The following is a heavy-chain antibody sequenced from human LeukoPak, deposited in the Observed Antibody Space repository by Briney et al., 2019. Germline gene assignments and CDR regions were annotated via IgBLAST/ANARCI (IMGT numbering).Heavy chain of an antibody. CDR1: GYSFTSYW. V-gene: IGHV5-51*01. J-gene: IGHJ4*02. Sequence: PGESLKISCKGSGYSFTSYWIGWVRQMPGKGLEWMGIIYPGDSDTRYSPSFQGQVTISADKSISTAYLQWSSLKASDTAMYYCARHSLDCSGGSCTSNYFDYWGQGTLVTVSS. CDR3: ARHSLDCSGGSCTSNYFDY. CDR2: IYPGDSDT. D-gene: IGHD2-15*01.